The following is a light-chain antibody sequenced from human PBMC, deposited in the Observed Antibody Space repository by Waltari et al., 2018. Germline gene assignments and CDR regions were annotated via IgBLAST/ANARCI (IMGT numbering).Light chain of an antibody. CDR2: VVN. J-gene: IGLJ1*01. V-gene: IGLV2-14*01. CDR3: SSYTSINTFV. Sequence: QSALTQPASESGSPGQSITISCTGTSSDVGGHYSVSWDQQHPVKPPKLMIYVVNQRPSGVSDRFSGSKSGNTASLTISGVQAEDEADYYCSSYTSINTFVFGTGTKVTVL. CDR1: SSDVGGHYS.